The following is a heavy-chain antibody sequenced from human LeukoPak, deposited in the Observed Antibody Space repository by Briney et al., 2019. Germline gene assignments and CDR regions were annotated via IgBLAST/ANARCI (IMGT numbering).Heavy chain of an antibody. V-gene: IGHV1-69-2*01. CDR2: VDPEDGET. Sequence: ASVKISCKVSGYTSTDYYMHWVQQAPGKGLEWMGLVDPEDGETIYAEKFQGRVTITADTSTDTAYMELSSLRSEDTAVYYCATVTAMLQFDYWGKGTLVTVSS. CDR1: GYTSTDYY. D-gene: IGHD5-18*01. CDR3: ATVTAMLQFDY. J-gene: IGHJ4*02.